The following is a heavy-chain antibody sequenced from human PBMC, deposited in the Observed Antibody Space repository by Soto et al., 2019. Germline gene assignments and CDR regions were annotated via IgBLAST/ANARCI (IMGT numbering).Heavy chain of an antibody. CDR3: AHSVSTYYDFWSGYPALDY. CDR1: GFSLSTSGVG. Sequence: QITLKESGPTLVKPTQTLTLTCTFSGFSLSTSGVGVGWIRQPPGKALEWLALIYWNDDKRYSPSLKSRLTITKDTSKNQVVLTMTNMDPVDTATYYCAHSVSTYYDFWSGYPALDYWGQGTLVTVSS. J-gene: IGHJ4*02. D-gene: IGHD3-3*01. V-gene: IGHV2-5*01. CDR2: IYWNDDK.